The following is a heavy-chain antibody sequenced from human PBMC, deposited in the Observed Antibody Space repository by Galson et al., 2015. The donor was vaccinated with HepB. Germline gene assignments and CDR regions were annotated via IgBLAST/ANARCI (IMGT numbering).Heavy chain of an antibody. V-gene: IGHV3-33*01. J-gene: IGHJ3*02. D-gene: IGHD3-9*01. CDR2: IWYDGSNK. CDR1: GFTFSSYG. Sequence: SLRLSCAASGFTFSSYGMHWVRQAPGKGLEWVAVIWYDGSNKYYADSVKGRFTISRDNSKNTLYLQMNSLRAEDTAVYYCARDMTYDDILTEDAFDIWGQGTMVTVSS. CDR3: ARDMTYDDILTEDAFDI.